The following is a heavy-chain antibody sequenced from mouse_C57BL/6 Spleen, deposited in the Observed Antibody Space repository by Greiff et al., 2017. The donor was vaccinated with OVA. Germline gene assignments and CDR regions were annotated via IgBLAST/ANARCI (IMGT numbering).Heavy chain of an antibody. CDR2: IDPSDSYT. Sequence: QVQLQQPGAELVMPGASVKLSCKASGYTFTSYWMHWVKQRPGQGLEWIGEIDPSDSYTNYNQKFKGKSTLTVDKSSSTAYMQLSSLTSADSAVYYRARGYAMDYWGQGTSVTVSS. CDR3: ARGYAMDY. J-gene: IGHJ4*01. CDR1: GYTFTSYW. V-gene: IGHV1-69*01.